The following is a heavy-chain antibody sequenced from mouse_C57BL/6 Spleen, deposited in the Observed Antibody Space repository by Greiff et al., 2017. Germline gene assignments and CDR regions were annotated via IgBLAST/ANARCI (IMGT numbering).Heavy chain of an antibody. CDR3: ARGAGSSGDY. Sequence: QVQLQQSGAELVKPGASVKISCKASGYAFSSYWMNWVKQRPGKGLEWIGQLYPGDGDTNSHGKFKGKATLTADKSSSTAYMQLSSVTSEDSAVYFCARGAGSSGDYWGQGTTLTVSS. CDR1: GYAFSSYW. D-gene: IGHD1-1*01. J-gene: IGHJ2*01. CDR2: LYPGDGDT. V-gene: IGHV1-80*01.